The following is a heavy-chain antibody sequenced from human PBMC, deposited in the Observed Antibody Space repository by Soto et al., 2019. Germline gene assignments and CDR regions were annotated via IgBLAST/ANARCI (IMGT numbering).Heavy chain of an antibody. CDR3: ARESNAHFDY. CDR2: ISDSDGST. D-gene: IGHD7-27*01. J-gene: IGHJ4*02. CDR1: GFTFSTYA. Sequence: GGSLRLSCAASGFTFSTYAMTWVRQAPGKGLEWVSTISDSDGSTYYADSVKGRFTISRDNSKNTVYLQMNSLRAEDTAVYYCARESNAHFDYWGQGTMVTVSS. V-gene: IGHV3-23*01.